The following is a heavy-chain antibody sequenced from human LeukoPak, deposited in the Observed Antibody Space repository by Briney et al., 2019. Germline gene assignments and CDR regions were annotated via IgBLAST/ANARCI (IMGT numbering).Heavy chain of an antibody. Sequence: SETLSLTCIVSGGSISSYYWSWIRQPPGKGLEWIGYIYYSGSTNYNPSLKSRVTISVDTSKNQFSLNLRSVTAADTAVYFCAREASRAGTYYFDYWGQGTLLTVSS. D-gene: IGHD3-10*01. CDR1: GGSISSYY. CDR3: AREASRAGTYYFDY. V-gene: IGHV4-59*01. CDR2: IYYSGST. J-gene: IGHJ4*02.